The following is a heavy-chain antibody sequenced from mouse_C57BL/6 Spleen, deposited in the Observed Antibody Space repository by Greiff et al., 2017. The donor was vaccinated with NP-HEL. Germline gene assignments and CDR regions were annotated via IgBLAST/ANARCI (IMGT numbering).Heavy chain of an antibody. V-gene: IGHV1-53*01. CDR3: ARGGIIVRDYYAMDY. Sequence: QVQLQQSGTELVKPGASVKLSCKASGYTFTSYWMHWVKQRPGQGLEWIGNINPSNGGTNYNEKFKSKATLTVDKSSSTAYMQLSSLTSEDSAVYYCARGGIIVRDYYAMDYWGQGTSVTVSS. J-gene: IGHJ4*01. D-gene: IGHD2-4*01. CDR2: INPSNGGT. CDR1: GYTFTSYW.